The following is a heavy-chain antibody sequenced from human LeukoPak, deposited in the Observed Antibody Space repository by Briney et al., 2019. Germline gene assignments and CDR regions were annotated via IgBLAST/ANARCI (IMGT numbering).Heavy chain of an antibody. D-gene: IGHD2-2*01. V-gene: IGHV3-30-3*01. CDR3: ARDREIVVVPAAPDY. CDR1: GFTFSSYA. CDR2: ISYDGSNK. J-gene: IGHJ4*02. Sequence: PAGSLRLSCAASGFTFSSYAMHWVRQAPGKGLEGVTDISYDGSNKYYADSVKGRFTISRDNSKNTLYLQMNSLIAEDTAVYYCARDREIVVVPAAPDYWGQGTLVTVSS.